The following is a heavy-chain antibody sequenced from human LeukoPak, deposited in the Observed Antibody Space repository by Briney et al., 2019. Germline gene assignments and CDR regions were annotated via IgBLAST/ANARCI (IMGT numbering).Heavy chain of an antibody. J-gene: IGHJ4*02. CDR1: GYTLTDYH. Sequence: ASVKVSCKAFGYTLTDYHMHWVRQAPGQGLEWMGWINPNSGDTNYAQKFQGRVTMTRDTTISTAYMELSRLRSDDTAVFYCATLMAHLDYWGQGTLVTVSS. CDR2: INPNSGDT. D-gene: IGHD2-8*01. V-gene: IGHV1-2*02. CDR3: ATLMAHLDY.